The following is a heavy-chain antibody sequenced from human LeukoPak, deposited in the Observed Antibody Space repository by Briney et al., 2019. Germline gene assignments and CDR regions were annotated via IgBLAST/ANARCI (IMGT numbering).Heavy chain of an antibody. D-gene: IGHD3-10*01. J-gene: IGHJ3*02. Sequence: GRSLRLSCAASGFTFSRYAMHWVRQAPGKGLEWVAFIRYDGINKYYADSVKGRFTISRDSFKNTLYLQMNSLRPEDTAVYYCAKEGDYYGSGSYRDGFDIWGQGTRATVSS. CDR2: IRYDGINK. CDR1: GFTFSRYA. V-gene: IGHV3-30*02. CDR3: AKEGDYYGSGSYRDGFDI.